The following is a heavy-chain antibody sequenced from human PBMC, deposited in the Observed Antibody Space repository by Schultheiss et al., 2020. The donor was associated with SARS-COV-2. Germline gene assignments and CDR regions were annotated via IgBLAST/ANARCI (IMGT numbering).Heavy chain of an antibody. CDR1: GFTFTSSA. CDR2: IVVGSGNT. CDR3: ARERRNYDFAPDY. J-gene: IGHJ4*02. V-gene: IGHV1-58*01. D-gene: IGHD3-3*01. Sequence: SVKVSCKASGFTFTSSAVQWVRQARGQRLEWIGWIVVGSGNTNYAQKFQERVTITRDMSTSTAYMELRSLRSDDTAVYYCARERRNYDFAPDYWGQGTLVTVSS.